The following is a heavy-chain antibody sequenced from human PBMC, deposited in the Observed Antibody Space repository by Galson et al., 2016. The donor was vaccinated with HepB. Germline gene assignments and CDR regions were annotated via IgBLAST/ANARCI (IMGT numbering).Heavy chain of an antibody. CDR3: TRGPYYDFLTGYYLAGHYGMDV. J-gene: IGHJ6*02. V-gene: IGHV1-2*02. Sequence: SVKVSCKASGYTFIDYDIHWVRQAPGQGLEWMGWINPGTGGTKYAQKFQDRVTMTRDTSINTAYMELSRLRSDDTAVYYCTRGPYYDFLTGYYLAGHYGMDVWGQGTTVSVAS. CDR1: GYTFIDYD. CDR2: INPGTGGT. D-gene: IGHD3-9*01.